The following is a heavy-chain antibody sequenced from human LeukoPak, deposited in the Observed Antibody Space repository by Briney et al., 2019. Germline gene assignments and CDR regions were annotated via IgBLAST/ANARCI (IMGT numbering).Heavy chain of an antibody. Sequence: PGGSLRLSCAASGFPFDDYAMHWVRQAPGKGLEWVSGITWESANIAYGDSVRGRFTISRDNAKNSLYLQMSSLRAEDTAFYYCTKESGKYELLSGAFDVWGRGTLVTVSS. D-gene: IGHD2/OR15-2a*01. CDR3: TKESGKYELLSGAFDV. V-gene: IGHV3-9*01. J-gene: IGHJ3*01. CDR2: ITWESANI. CDR1: GFPFDDYA.